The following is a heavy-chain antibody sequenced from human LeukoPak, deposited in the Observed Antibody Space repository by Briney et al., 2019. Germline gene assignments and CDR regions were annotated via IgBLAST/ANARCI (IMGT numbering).Heavy chain of an antibody. CDR3: ARKSGDLYYFDY. Sequence: SETLSLTCTVSGGSISSYYWGWIRQPPEKGLEWIGYISYSGRPNYNPSLKSRVPISVDTSKNQFSLRLSSATATDTAVYYCARKSGDLYYFDYWGQGTLVTVSS. CDR2: ISYSGRP. V-gene: IGHV4-59*12. CDR1: GGSISSYY. J-gene: IGHJ4*02. D-gene: IGHD3-10*01.